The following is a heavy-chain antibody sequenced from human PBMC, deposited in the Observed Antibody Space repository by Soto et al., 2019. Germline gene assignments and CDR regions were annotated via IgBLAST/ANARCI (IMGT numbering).Heavy chain of an antibody. Sequence: ASVKVSCKTSGDSFNDYYIHWVRQAPGQGLEWMGWINPNGGGTKYAQKFQGRVTVTRDTSIRTVCMELSSLRSGDTAVYYCARESGGATATLDYYYFYMDVWGKGTTVTVSS. CDR2: INPNGGGT. J-gene: IGHJ6*03. D-gene: IGHD5-12*01. CDR3: ARESGGATATLDYYYFYMDV. CDR1: GDSFNDYY. V-gene: IGHV1-2*02.